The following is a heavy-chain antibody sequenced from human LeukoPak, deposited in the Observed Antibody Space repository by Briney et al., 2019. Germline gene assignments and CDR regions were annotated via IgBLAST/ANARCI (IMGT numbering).Heavy chain of an antibody. V-gene: IGHV4-4*02. Sequence: SETMSPTSAVSGGSISSSNWWSCVRLHTGKGREWIGALSHSGRTNYNTSLKSRVTISVDKSKNQFSLKLSSVTAADTAVYYCASAEVQLPYYYYGMDVWGKGTTVTVSS. CDR1: GGSISSSNW. CDR3: ASAEVQLPYYYYGMDV. D-gene: IGHD2-2*01. CDR2: LSHSGRT. J-gene: IGHJ6*04.